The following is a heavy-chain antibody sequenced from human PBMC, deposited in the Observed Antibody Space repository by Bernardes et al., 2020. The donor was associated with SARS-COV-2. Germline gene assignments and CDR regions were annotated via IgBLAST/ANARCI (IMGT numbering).Heavy chain of an antibody. D-gene: IGHD2-21*01. Sequence: SETLSLTCTVSGGSISSRHYYWTWIRQRQGEGLEWIGYIHYSGSTSYNPSLKSRLIISVATSENQFSLKLNSVSATDTAVYYCARETQGEADLRYFDLWGRGTLVTVSA. V-gene: IGHV4-31*03. J-gene: IGHJ2*01. CDR1: GGSISSRHYY. CDR3: ARETQGEADLRYFDL. CDR2: IHYSGST.